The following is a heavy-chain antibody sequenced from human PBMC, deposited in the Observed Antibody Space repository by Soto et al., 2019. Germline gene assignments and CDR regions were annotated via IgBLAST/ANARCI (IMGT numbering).Heavy chain of an antibody. J-gene: IGHJ4*02. CDR1: GGSISSGGYS. Sequence: PSETLSLTCAVSGGSISSGGYSWSWIRQPPGKGLEWIGYIYHSGSTYYNPSLKSRVTISVDRSKNQFSLKLSSVTAADTAVYYCASVSGGSGGDYWGQGTLVTVSS. CDR3: ASVSGGSGGDY. V-gene: IGHV4-30-2*01. D-gene: IGHD2-15*01. CDR2: IYHSGST.